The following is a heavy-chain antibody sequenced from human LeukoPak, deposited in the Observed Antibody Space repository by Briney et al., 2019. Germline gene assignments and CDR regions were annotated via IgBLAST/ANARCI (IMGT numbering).Heavy chain of an antibody. J-gene: IGHJ6*03. CDR3: ARGRYCSSTSCPGKYYYYMDV. V-gene: IGHV3-7*01. CDR1: GFTFSSYW. CDR2: IKQDGSEK. Sequence: SGGSLRLSCAASGFTFSSYWMSWVRQAPGKGLEWVANIKQDGSEKYYVDSVKGRFTIPRDNVKNSLYLQMNSLRAEDTAVYYCARGRYCSSTSCPGKYYYYMDVWGKGTTVTVSS. D-gene: IGHD2-2*01.